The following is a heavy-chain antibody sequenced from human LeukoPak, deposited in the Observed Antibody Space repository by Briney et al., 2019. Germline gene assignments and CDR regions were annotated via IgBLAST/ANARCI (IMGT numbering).Heavy chain of an antibody. CDR1: GFTFGNYG. J-gene: IGHJ6*03. V-gene: IGHV3-49*04. D-gene: IGHD2-2*01. CDR3: SRNIVVVPTAMILWEYYYDYMDV. Sequence: GGSLRLSCTASGFTFGNYGMTWVRQAPGKGLEWVGFIRSKAYGGTIEYAASVKGRFTISRDDSKSIAYLHMNSLKTEDTGVYYCSRNIVVVPTAMILWEYYYDYMDVWGIGTTVTISS. CDR2: IRSKAYGGTI.